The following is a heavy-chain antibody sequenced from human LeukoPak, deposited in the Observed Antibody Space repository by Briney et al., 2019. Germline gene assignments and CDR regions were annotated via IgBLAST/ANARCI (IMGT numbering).Heavy chain of an antibody. D-gene: IGHD3-22*01. V-gene: IGHV3-7*04. CDR2: IKKDGSEE. Sequence: PGGSLRLSCAASGFTFSSYGMHWVRQAPGKGLEWVANIKKDGSEEFYVDSVKGRFTISRDNAMNSLYLQMNSLRAEDTAVYYCARAVSSGYYNLYFDYWGQGTLVTVSS. J-gene: IGHJ4*02. CDR1: GFTFSSYG. CDR3: ARAVSSGYYNLYFDY.